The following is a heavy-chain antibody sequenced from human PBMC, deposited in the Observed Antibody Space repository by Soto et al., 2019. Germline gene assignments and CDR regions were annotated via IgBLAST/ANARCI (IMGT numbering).Heavy chain of an antibody. V-gene: IGHV1-18*01. CDR2: ISGYNGNT. CDR3: ARGGSTWSAEYYQH. CDR1: GFIFSNYG. Sequence: QVQLVQSGAEVKKPGASVKVSCKASGFIFSNYGISWVRQAPGQGPEWMGWISGYNGNTNYAQTLQGRVTMTTDTSTSTAYMGLRSLRSDDTAVYYCARGGSTWSAEYYQHWGQGTLVIVSS. D-gene: IGHD6-13*01. J-gene: IGHJ1*01.